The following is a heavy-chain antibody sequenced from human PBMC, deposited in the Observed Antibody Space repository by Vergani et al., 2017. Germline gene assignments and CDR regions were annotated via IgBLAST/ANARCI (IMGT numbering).Heavy chain of an antibody. J-gene: IGHJ4*02. CDR2: MDYSGST. CDR3: ASKRGACRAAYCHSYDF. CDR1: GDSVISTDYH. D-gene: IGHD2-15*01. Sequence: QVQLQESGPGLVKPSETLSLTCTVSGDSVISTDYHWGWIRQPPGKGLEWIGSMDYSGSTSYNPSLVSRIPISFETPKNQFSLRLTSVTAADTAVYYCASKRGACRAAYCHSYDFWGPGTLVGVSS. V-gene: IGHV4-39*01.